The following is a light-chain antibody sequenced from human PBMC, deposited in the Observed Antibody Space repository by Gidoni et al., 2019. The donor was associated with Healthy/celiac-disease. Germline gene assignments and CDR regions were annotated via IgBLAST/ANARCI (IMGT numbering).Light chain of an antibody. CDR3: MPALQTRMYT. CDR2: LGS. Sequence: DIVMTQSPLSLPVTPGEPASISCRSSQSLLHSNGYNYLDWYLQKPGQSPQLLIYLGSNRASGVPDRFSGSGSGTDFTLKISRVEAEDVGVYYCMPALQTRMYTFGQGTKLEIK. CDR1: QSLLHSNGYNY. J-gene: IGKJ2*01. V-gene: IGKV2-28*01.